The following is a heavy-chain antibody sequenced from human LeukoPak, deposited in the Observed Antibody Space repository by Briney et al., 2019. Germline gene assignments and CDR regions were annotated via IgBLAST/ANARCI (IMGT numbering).Heavy chain of an antibody. CDR1: GYTFTGYY. D-gene: IGHD5-18*01. CDR3: AREVPTGYSYGYSRHAGWFDP. V-gene: IGHV1-2*02. J-gene: IGHJ5*02. Sequence: ASVKVSCKASGYTFTGYYMRWVRQAPGQGLEWMGWINPNSGGTNYAQKFQGRVTMTRDTSISTAYTELSRLRSDDTAVYYCAREVPTGYSYGYSRHAGWFDPWGQGTLVTVSS. CDR2: INPNSGGT.